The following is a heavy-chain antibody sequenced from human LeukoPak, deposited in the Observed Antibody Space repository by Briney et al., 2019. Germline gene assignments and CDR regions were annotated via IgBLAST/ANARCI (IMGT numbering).Heavy chain of an antibody. V-gene: IGHV3-7*01. CDR1: EFTFSTYL. D-gene: IGHD3-22*01. J-gene: IGHJ3*02. Sequence: TGGSLRLSCAASEFTFSTYLMSWVRQAPGKGLEWVANIKQDGSEKYYVDSVKGRFTISRDNAKNSLYLQMNSLRAEDTAVYYCARAQGWSSGYYYGGDDAFDIWGQGTMVTVSS. CDR2: IKQDGSEK. CDR3: ARAQGWSSGYYYGGDDAFDI.